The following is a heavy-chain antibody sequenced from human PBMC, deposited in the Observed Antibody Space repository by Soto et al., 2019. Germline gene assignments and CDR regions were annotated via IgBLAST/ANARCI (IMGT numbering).Heavy chain of an antibody. CDR2: ISGSGGST. CDR1: GFTFSSYA. D-gene: IGHD2-15*01. CDR3: AKDLGTFGPGWVVVAASSDY. Sequence: EVQLLESGGGLVQPGGSLRLSCAASGFTFSSYAMSWVRQAPGKGLEWVSAISGSGGSTYYADSVKGRFTISRDNSKNTLYLQMNSLRAEDTAVYYCAKDLGTFGPGWVVVAASSDYWGQGTLVTVSS. J-gene: IGHJ4*02. V-gene: IGHV3-23*01.